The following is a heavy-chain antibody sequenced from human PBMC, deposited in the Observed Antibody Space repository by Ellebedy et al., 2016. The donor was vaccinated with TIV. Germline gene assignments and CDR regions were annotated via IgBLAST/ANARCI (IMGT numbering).Heavy chain of an antibody. CDR2: ISSSSDNV. J-gene: IGHJ5*02. CDR3: ARDDYHETTGYSP. CDR1: GLTFSGYN. V-gene: IGHV3-48*04. D-gene: IGHD3-9*01. Sequence: PGGSLRLSCAASGLTFSGYNMNWVRQAPGKGLEWLSYISSSSDNVYYADSVRGRFTISRDNAKNSLYLQMHSLRGEDTAVYYCARDDYHETTGYSPWGQGTLVIVSS.